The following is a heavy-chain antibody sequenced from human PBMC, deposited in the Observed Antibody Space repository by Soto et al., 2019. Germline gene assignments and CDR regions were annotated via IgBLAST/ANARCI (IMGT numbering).Heavy chain of an antibody. Sequence: ASVKVSCKVSGYTLTELSMHWVRQAPGKGLEWMGGFDPEDGETIYAQKFQGRVTMTEDTSTDTAYVELSSLRSEDTVVYYCVSCRGRSYGYYYYGMDVWGQGTTVTVSS. CDR3: VSCRGRSYGYYYYGMDV. CDR1: GYTLTELS. CDR2: FDPEDGET. V-gene: IGHV1-24*01. J-gene: IGHJ6*02. D-gene: IGHD5-18*01.